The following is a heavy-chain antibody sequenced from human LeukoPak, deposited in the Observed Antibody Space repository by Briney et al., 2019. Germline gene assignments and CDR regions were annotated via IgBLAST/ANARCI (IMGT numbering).Heavy chain of an antibody. D-gene: IGHD5-18*01. J-gene: IGHJ4*02. CDR2: IYTSGST. V-gene: IGHV4-4*07. CDR3: AGTFKGYSYEGGYFDY. Sequence: SETLSLTCTVSGGSISSYYWSWIRQPAGKGLEWIGRIYTSGSTNYNPSLKSRVTMSVDTSKNQFSLKLSSVTAADTAAYYCAGTFKGYSYEGGYFDYWGQGTLVTVSS. CDR1: GGSISSYY.